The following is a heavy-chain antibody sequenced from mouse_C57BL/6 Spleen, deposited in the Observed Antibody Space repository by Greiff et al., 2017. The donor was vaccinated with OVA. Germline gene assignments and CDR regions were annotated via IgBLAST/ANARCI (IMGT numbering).Heavy chain of an antibody. D-gene: IGHD2-4*01. CDR1: GYAFTNYL. J-gene: IGHJ2*01. CDR2: INPGSGGT. CDR3: ARGGGLRPLDY. Sequence: VQLQQSGAELVRPGTSVKVSCKASGYAFTNYLIEWVKQRPGQGLEWIGVINPGSGGTTYNEKFKGKATLTEDKSSSTAYMQLRSLTSEDSAVYFCARGGGLRPLDYWGQGTTLTVSS. V-gene: IGHV1-54*01.